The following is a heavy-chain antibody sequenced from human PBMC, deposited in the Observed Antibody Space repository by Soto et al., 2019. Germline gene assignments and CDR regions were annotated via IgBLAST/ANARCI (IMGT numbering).Heavy chain of an antibody. CDR3: ARMESFGSLNWFDP. D-gene: IGHD5-18*01. J-gene: IGHJ5*02. CDR1: GYTFTNND. CDR2: MNPGSGDT. V-gene: IGHV1-8*02. Sequence: GASVKVSCKASGYTFTNNDVSCVLQSAGQGLEWMGCMNPGSGDTGYAQKFQGRVTMTRDISIATAYMELNSLTSEDTAIYYCARMESFGSLNWFDPWGQGTLVTVSS.